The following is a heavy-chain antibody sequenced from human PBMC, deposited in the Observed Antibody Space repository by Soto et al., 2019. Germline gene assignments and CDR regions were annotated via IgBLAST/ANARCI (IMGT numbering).Heavy chain of an antibody. CDR1: GFTFGDYY. CDR3: ARDHHRYSGYDYVDY. V-gene: IGHV3-11*05. CDR2: ISSSSSYT. J-gene: IGHJ4*02. Sequence: GGSLRLSCVASGFTFGDYYMSWIRQAPGKGLEWVSYISSSSSYTNYADSVKGRFTISRDNAKNSPYLQMNSLRAEGTAVYYCARDHHRYSGYDYVDYWGQGTLVTVSS. D-gene: IGHD5-12*01.